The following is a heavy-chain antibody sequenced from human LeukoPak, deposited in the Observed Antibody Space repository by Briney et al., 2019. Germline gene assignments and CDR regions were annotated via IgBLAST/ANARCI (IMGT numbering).Heavy chain of an antibody. CDR3: ARGRADSIAAGD. CDR2: MNPNSGNT. V-gene: IGHV1-8*01. CDR1: GYTFTSYD. D-gene: IGHD6-13*01. J-gene: IGHJ4*02. Sequence: ASVKVSCKASGYTFTSYDINWVRQATGQGLEWMRWMNPNSGNTGYAQKFQGRVTMTRNTSISTAYMELSSLRSEDTAVYYCARGRADSIAAGDWGQGTLVTVSS.